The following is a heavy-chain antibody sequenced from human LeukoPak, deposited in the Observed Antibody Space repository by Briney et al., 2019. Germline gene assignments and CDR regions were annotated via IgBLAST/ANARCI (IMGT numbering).Heavy chain of an antibody. CDR2: INHSGST. Sequence: PSETLSLTCAVYGGSFSGYYWSWIRQPPWKGLEWIGEINHSGSTNYNPSLKSRVTISVDTSKNQFSLKLSSVTAADTAVYYCARLGQQLVLYDYWGQGTLVTVSS. J-gene: IGHJ4*02. CDR1: GGSFSGYY. D-gene: IGHD6-13*01. CDR3: ARLGQQLVLYDY. V-gene: IGHV4-34*01.